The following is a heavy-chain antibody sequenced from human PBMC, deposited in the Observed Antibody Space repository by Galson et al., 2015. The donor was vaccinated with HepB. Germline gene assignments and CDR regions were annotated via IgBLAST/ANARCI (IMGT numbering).Heavy chain of an antibody. D-gene: IGHD2-2*01. J-gene: IGHJ5*02. CDR2: INPNSGGT. V-gene: IGHV1-2*06. CDR3: ARGGRPAAAYNWFDP. CDR1: GYTFTGYY. Sequence: SVKVSCKASGYTFTGYYMHWVRQAPGQGLEWMGRINPNSGGTNYAQKFQGRVTMTRDTSISTAYMELSRLRSDDTAVYYCARGGRPAAAYNWFDPWGQGTLVTVSS.